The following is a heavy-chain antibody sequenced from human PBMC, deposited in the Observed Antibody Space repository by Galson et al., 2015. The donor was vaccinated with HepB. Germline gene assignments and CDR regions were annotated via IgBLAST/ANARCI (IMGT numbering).Heavy chain of an antibody. Sequence: LSLTCAVSGGSISSGGYSWSWIRQPPGKGLEWIGYIYHSGSTYYNPSLKSRVTISVDRSKNQFSLKLSSVTAADTAVYYCARGSLRFDYWGQGTLVTVSS. CDR2: IYHSGST. CDR3: ARGSLRFDY. CDR1: GGSISSGGYS. J-gene: IGHJ4*02. V-gene: IGHV4-30-2*01.